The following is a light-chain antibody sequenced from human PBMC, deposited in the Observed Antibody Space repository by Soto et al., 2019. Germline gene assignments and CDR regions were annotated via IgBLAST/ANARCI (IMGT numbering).Light chain of an antibody. CDR1: QGISSY. J-gene: IGKJ1*01. CDR2: AAS. CDR3: QQDYSYPRT. Sequence: AIRMTQSPSSFSASTGDRVTITCRASQGISSYLAWYQQKPGKAPKLLIYAASTLQSGVPSRFSGSGSGTDFTLTISCLQSEDFATYYCQQDYSYPRTFGQGTKVDIK. V-gene: IGKV1-8*01.